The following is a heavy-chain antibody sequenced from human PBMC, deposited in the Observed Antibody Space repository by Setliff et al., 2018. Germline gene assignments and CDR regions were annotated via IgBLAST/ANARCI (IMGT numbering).Heavy chain of an antibody. J-gene: IGHJ6*03. CDR2: IKPNTGGT. CDR1: GYTFTGHY. V-gene: IGHV1-2*06. Sequence: ASVKVSCKAAGYTFTGHYLHGVRQAPGQGLEWMGRIKPNTGGTTYAQKFLGRVTMTGVTSINTTYMELSGLRSDDTAVYYCARTAYYDSGTFPYYYCYYLDVWGKGTTVTVSS. D-gene: IGHD3-10*01. CDR3: ARTAYYDSGTFPYYYCYYLDV.